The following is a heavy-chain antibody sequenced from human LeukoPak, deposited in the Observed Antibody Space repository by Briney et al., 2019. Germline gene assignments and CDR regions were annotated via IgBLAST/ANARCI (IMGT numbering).Heavy chain of an antibody. CDR3: ARGALGYSGYDQTFDY. Sequence: AGGSLRLSCAASGFTFSSYSMCWVRQAPGKGLEWVTVISYDGSNKYYTDSVKGRFTISRDNSKNTLYLQMNSLRAEDTAVYYCARGALGYSGYDQTFDYWAQGTLVTVSS. V-gene: IGHV3-30-3*01. CDR2: ISYDGSNK. D-gene: IGHD5-12*01. CDR1: GFTFSSYS. J-gene: IGHJ4*02.